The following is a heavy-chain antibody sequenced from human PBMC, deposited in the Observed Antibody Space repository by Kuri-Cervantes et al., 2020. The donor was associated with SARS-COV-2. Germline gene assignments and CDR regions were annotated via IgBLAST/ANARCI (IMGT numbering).Heavy chain of an antibody. Sequence: GESLKISCAASGFTFSSYGVHWVRQAPGKGLEWVAFIRYDGSNKYYADSVKGRFTISRDNSKNTLYLQMNSLRAEDTAVYYCTTLIDYWGQGALVTVSS. CDR3: TTLIDY. J-gene: IGHJ4*02. CDR2: IRYDGSNK. V-gene: IGHV3-30*02. CDR1: GFTFSSYG.